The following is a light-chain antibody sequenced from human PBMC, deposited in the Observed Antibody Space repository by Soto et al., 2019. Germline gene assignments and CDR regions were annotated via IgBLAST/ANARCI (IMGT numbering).Light chain of an antibody. CDR1: QTVLYSSNNNNY. CDR2: WAS. J-gene: IGKJ1*01. Sequence: DIVMTQSPDSLAVSLGERATINCKSSQTVLYSSNNNNYLAWYQQKPEQPPKLLIYWASTRESGVPDRFSGSGSGTDFTLTISSLQAEDVAVYYCQQYFATPRTFGQGTKVEIK. CDR3: QQYFATPRT. V-gene: IGKV4-1*01.